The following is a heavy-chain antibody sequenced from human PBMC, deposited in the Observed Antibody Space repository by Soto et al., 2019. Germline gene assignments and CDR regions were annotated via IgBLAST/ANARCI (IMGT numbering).Heavy chain of an antibody. V-gene: IGHV1-69*01. CDR2: SIPIFGTG. J-gene: IGHJ4*02. CDR3: ARAHYYDSSGYYGLSDY. Sequence: QVQLVQSGAEVKKPGSSVKVSCKASGGTFSGYAISWVRQAPGQGLEWMGGSIPIFGTGNYAQKFQGRVTINADESTSTAYMELSSLRSEDTAVYYCARAHYYDSSGYYGLSDYWGQGTLVTVSS. CDR1: GGTFSGYA. D-gene: IGHD3-22*01.